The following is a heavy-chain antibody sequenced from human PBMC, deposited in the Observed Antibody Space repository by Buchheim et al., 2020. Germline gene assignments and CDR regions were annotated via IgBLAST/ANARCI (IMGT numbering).Heavy chain of an antibody. CDR1: GFTFSSYA. D-gene: IGHD4-17*01. CDR3: ARDLAVTTLDY. V-gene: IGHV3-30*14. J-gene: IGHJ4*02. Sequence: QVQLVESGGGVVQPGRSLRLSCAASGFTFSSYAMHWVRQAPGKGLEWVAVISYDGSNKYYADSVKGRFTISRDNSKNTLYLQMNSLRAEDTAVYYCARDLAVTTLDYWGQGTL. CDR2: ISYDGSNK.